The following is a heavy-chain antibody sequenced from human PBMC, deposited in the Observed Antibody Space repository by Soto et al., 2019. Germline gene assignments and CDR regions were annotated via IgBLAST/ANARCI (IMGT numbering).Heavy chain of an antibody. Sequence: PGESLKISCKGSGYSFTSYWIGWVRQMPGKGLEWMGIIYPGDSDTRYSPSFQGHVTISAENSISTAYLQWSSLTAPDTAMYYCAGGIAARHSAFDIWGRGTRSTV. CDR2: IYPGDSDT. CDR3: AGGIAARHSAFDI. CDR1: GYSFTSYW. J-gene: IGHJ3*02. D-gene: IGHD6-6*01. V-gene: IGHV5-51*01.